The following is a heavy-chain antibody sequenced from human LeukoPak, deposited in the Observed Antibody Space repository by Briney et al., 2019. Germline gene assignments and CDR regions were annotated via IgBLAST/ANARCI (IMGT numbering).Heavy chain of an antibody. Sequence: GGSLRLSCAVSGSSFDDYAMFWVRQAPGKGLEWVSAITGGGGSTYYADSVKGRFTISRDNSKNALYLQMNSLRAEDTAVYYCAKTIQWPYYFDYWGQGTLVTVSS. CDR2: ITGGGGST. J-gene: IGHJ4*02. CDR1: GSSFDDYA. CDR3: AKTIQWPYYFDY. V-gene: IGHV3-23*01. D-gene: IGHD6-19*01.